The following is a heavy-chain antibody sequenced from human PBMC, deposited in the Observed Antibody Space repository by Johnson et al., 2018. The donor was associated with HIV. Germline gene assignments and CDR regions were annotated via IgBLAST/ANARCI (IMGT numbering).Heavy chain of an antibody. D-gene: IGHD3-3*01. Sequence: VQLVESGGGVVQPGTSLRLSCAASGFTFSSYGIHWVRQAPGKGLEWVAFIRYDGSNEYYADSVKGRFTISRDNSKNSLYLQMNSLGAEDTAVYYLARDASLRFLEWFDAFDIWGQGTMVTVSS. J-gene: IGHJ3*02. CDR3: ARDASLRFLEWFDAFDI. V-gene: IGHV3-33*01. CDR2: IRYDGSNE. CDR1: GFTFSSYG.